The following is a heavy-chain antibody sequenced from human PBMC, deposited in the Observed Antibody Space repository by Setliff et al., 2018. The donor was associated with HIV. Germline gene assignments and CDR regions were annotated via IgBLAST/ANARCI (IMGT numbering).Heavy chain of an antibody. Sequence: SETLSLTCAVSGYSITSGYSWGWIRQSPGKGLEWIGNAYHSGRTYYNPSLKSRVAMSIDTSKNQFSLRLNSVTTADTAMYYCVHSLLGAPMVDYWGQGTLVTVSS. V-gene: IGHV4-38-2*01. CDR1: GYSITSGYS. D-gene: IGHD3-16*01. CDR2: AYHSGRT. J-gene: IGHJ4*02. CDR3: VHSLLGAPMVDY.